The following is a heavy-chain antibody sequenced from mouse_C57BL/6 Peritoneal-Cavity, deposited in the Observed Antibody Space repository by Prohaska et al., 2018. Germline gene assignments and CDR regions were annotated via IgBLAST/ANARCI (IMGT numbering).Heavy chain of an antibody. CDR3: ALLITTVVAEYYFDY. CDR2: INPNNGGT. J-gene: IGHJ2*01. Sequence: TDYYMNWVKQSHGQSLEWIGDINPNNGGTSYNQKFKGKATLAVDKSSSTAYMELRSLTSEDSAVYYCALLITTVVAEYYFDYWGQGTTLTVSS. CDR1: TDYY. D-gene: IGHD1-1*01. V-gene: IGHV1-26*01.